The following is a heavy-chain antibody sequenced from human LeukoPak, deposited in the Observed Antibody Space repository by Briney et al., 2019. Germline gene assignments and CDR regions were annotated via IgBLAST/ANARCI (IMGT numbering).Heavy chain of an antibody. D-gene: IGHD6-6*01. J-gene: IGHJ3*02. CDR1: GFTFSSYS. V-gene: IGHV3-21*01. CDR3: GSLDSREDSSSRWGPLDI. Sequence: GGSLRLSCAASGFTFSSYSMNWVRQAPGKGLEWVSTISSSGSFIFYAASVKGRFTISRDNARNSLYLQMYSQRAEDTAVYYCGSLDSREDSSSRWGPLDIWGQGTMVTVSS. CDR2: ISSSGSFI.